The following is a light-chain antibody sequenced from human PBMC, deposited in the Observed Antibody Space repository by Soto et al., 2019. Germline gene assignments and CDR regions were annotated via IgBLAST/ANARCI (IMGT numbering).Light chain of an antibody. V-gene: IGKV3-11*01. CDR1: QSVSSY. Sequence: EIVLTQSPATLSLSPGERATLSCRASQSVSSYLAWYQQKPGQAPRLLIYDASNRATGIPARFSGSGSGTDFTLTSSSLEPEDFAVYYCQQRSNWPRTFGPGTKVYIK. CDR2: DAS. J-gene: IGKJ3*01. CDR3: QQRSNWPRT.